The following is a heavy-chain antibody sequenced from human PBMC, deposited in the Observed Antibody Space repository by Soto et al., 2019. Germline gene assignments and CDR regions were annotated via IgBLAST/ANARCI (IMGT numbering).Heavy chain of an antibody. J-gene: IGHJ4*02. D-gene: IGHD3-10*01. V-gene: IGHV3-33*01. Sequence: QVQLVESGGGVVQPGRSLRLSCAESGFTFSSYGMHWVRQAPGKGLEWVAVIWYDGSNKYYADSVKGRFTISRDNSKNTLYLQMNSLRAEDTAVYYCARDISITMVRGVNMGANFDYWGQGTLVTVSS. CDR2: IWYDGSNK. CDR3: ARDISITMVRGVNMGANFDY. CDR1: GFTFSSYG.